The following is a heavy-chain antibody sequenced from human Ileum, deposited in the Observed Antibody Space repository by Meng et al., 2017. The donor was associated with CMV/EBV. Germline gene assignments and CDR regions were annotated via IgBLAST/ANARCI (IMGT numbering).Heavy chain of an antibody. Sequence: GGSLRLSCAASGFTFSNHGMHWVRQAPGKGLEWVAFIRYDESKEYYADSVKGRFTISRDNSKNTVYLQMKSLRTEDTAMYYCAKGLNYYDRSGYPYWGQGTLVTVSS. V-gene: IGHV3-30*02. CDR1: GFTFSNHG. J-gene: IGHJ4*02. D-gene: IGHD3-22*01. CDR3: AKGLNYYDRSGYPY. CDR2: IRYDESKE.